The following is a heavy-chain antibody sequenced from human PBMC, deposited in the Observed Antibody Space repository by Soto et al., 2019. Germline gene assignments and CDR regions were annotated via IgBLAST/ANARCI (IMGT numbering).Heavy chain of an antibody. D-gene: IGHD3-3*01. CDR2: IYHSGST. Sequence: SETLSLTCAVSGGSISSGGYSWSWIRQPPGKGLEWIGYIYHSGSTYYNPSLKSRVTISVDRSKNQFSLKLSSVTAADTAVYYCARAARYYDFWSGYYTQDYFDYWGRDPWSPSTQ. CDR3: ARAARYYDFWSGYYTQDYFDY. V-gene: IGHV4-30-2*01. CDR1: GGSISSGGYS. J-gene: IGHJ4*02.